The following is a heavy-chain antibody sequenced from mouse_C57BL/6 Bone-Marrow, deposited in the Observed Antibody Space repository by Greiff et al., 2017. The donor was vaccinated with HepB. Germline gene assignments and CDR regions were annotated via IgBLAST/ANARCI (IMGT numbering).Heavy chain of an antibody. Sequence: QVQLKQSGPELVKPGASVKISCKASGYSFTSYYLHWVKQRPGQGLEWIGWIYPGSGNTKYNEKFKGKATLTADTSSSTAYMQLSSLTSEDSAVYYCARQLRLSFAYWGQGTLVTVSA. CDR1: GYSFTSYY. J-gene: IGHJ3*01. D-gene: IGHD3-2*02. V-gene: IGHV1-66*01. CDR2: IYPGSGNT. CDR3: ARQLRLSFAY.